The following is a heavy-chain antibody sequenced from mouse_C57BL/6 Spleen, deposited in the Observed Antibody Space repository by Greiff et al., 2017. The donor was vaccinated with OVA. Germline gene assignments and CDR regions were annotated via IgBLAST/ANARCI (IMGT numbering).Heavy chain of an antibody. CDR3: YNSGYGWFAY. CDR1: GYTFTDYY. V-gene: IGHV1-26*01. CDR2: INPNNGGT. J-gene: IGHJ3*01. D-gene: IGHD3-2*02. Sequence: EVQLQQSGPELVKPGASVKISCKASGYTFTDYYMNWVKQSHGKSLEWIGDINPNNGGTSYNQKFKGKATLTVDKSSSTAYMELRSLTSEDSAVYYCYNSGYGWFAYWGQGTLVTVSA.